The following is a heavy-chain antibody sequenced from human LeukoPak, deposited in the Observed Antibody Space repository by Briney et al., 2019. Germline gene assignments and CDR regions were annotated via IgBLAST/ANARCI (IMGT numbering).Heavy chain of an antibody. CDR2: IQCKPDGGSV. V-gene: IGHV3-15*01. D-gene: IGHD6-19*01. Sequence: PGGSLRLSCATSGLTFSNAWFNWVRQTPGKGLEWVGRIQCKPDGGSVHYAAPVKGRFSTSRDELKNTRYKQMSSLKPENTGVCYCTTVPLSGVRAGSDDYWGQGTLVIVSS. CDR1: GLTFSNAW. CDR3: TTVPLSGVRAGSDDY. J-gene: IGHJ4*02.